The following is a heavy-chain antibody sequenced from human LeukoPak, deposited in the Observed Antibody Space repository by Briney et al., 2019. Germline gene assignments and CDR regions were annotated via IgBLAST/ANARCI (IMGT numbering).Heavy chain of an antibody. CDR2: ISYDGSNK. CDR3: AKGGGNSGWYDYYYYGMDV. J-gene: IGHJ6*02. V-gene: IGHV3-30*18. Sequence: GGSLRLSCAASGFTFSSYGMHWVRQAPGNGLEWVAVISYDGSNKYYADSVKGRFTISRDNSKNTLYLQMNSLRAEDTAVYYCAKGGGNSGWYDYYYYGMDVWGQGTTVTVSS. CDR1: GFTFSSYG. D-gene: IGHD6-19*01.